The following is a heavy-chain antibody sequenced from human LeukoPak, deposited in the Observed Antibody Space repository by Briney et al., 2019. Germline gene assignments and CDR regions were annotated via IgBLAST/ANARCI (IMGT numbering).Heavy chain of an antibody. CDR1: GYSFTSYW. CDR2: IYPGDSDT. CDR3: ARRKMGATNYYCDYMDV. J-gene: IGHJ6*03. V-gene: IGHV5-51*01. Sequence: GSSLMISCKGSGYSFTSYWIGWVRQMPGKGLEWMGIIYPGDSDTRYSPSFQGQVTISADKSISTAYLQWSSLKASDTAMYYCARRKMGATNYYCDYMDVWGKGTTVTVSS. D-gene: IGHD1-26*01.